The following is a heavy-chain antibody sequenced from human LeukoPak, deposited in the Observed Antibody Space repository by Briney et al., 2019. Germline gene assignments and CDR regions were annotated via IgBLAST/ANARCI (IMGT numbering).Heavy chain of an antibody. D-gene: IGHD5-18*01. CDR2: IYSGGST. J-gene: IGHJ6*02. CDR3: ARDQEYSYGYLYGMDV. Sequence: PEGSLRLSCAASGFTVSSNYMSWVRQAPGKGLEWVSVIYSGGSTYYADSVKGRFTISRDNSKNTLYLQMNSLRAEDTAVYYCARDQEYSYGYLYGMDVWGQGTTVTVSS. CDR1: GFTVSSNY. V-gene: IGHV3-53*01.